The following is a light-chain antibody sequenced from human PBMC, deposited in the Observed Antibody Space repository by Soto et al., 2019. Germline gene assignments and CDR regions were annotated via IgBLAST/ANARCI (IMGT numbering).Light chain of an antibody. J-gene: IGLJ3*02. CDR2: DNT. CDR3: QSYDTSLSVCV. CDR1: SSNIGAGYD. Sequence: QSVLTQPPSVSGAPGQRVTISCTGSSSNIGAGYDVHWYQQLPGTAPKLLIYDNTNRPSGVPDRFSGSKSGTSASLAITGLQAEDEAYYYCQSYDTSLSVCVFGGGTKVTVL. V-gene: IGLV1-40*01.